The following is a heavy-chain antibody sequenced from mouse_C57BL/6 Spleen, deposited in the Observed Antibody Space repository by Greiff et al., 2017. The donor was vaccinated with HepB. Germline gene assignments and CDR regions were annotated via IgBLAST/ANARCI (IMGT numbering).Heavy chain of an antibody. D-gene: IGHD2-1*01. V-gene: IGHV1-42*01. J-gene: IGHJ4*01. CDR2: INPSTGGT. CDR3: ARKGNFPMDY. CDR1: GYSFTGYY. Sequence: VQLQQSGPELVKPGASVKISCKASGYSFTGYYMNWVKQSPEKSLEWIGEINPSTGGTTYNQKFKAKATLTVDKSSSTAYMQLKSLTSEDSAVYYCARKGNFPMDYWGQGTSVTVSS.